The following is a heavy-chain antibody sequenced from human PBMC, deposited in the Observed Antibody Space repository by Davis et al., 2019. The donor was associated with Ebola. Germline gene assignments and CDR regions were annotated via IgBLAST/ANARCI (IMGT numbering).Heavy chain of an antibody. CDR1: GFTFDDYA. J-gene: IGHJ6*02. Sequence: PGGSLRLSCAASGFTFDDYAMHWVRQAPGKGLEWVSGISWNSGSIGYADSVKGRFTISRDNAKNSLYLQMNSLRAEDTALYYCAKDMVTYYDFWSGYSPPPSYGMDVWGQGTTVTVSS. CDR2: ISWNSGSI. V-gene: IGHV3-9*01. D-gene: IGHD3-3*01. CDR3: AKDMVTYYDFWSGYSPPPSYGMDV.